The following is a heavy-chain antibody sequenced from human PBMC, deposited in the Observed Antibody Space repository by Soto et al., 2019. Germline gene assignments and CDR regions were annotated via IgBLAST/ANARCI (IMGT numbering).Heavy chain of an antibody. Sequence: QVQLVESGGGVVQPGRSLRLSCAASGFTFCSYARHWVRQAPGKGLGWVAVISYDGSNKYYADPVKGRFTTSRDNSKNTLYLQMHSLRAEDTAVYYCARDVAVTTSDFDYWGQGTLVTVSS. D-gene: IGHD2-21*02. V-gene: IGHV3-30-3*01. CDR1: GFTFCSYA. CDR2: ISYDGSNK. CDR3: ARDVAVTTSDFDY. J-gene: IGHJ4*02.